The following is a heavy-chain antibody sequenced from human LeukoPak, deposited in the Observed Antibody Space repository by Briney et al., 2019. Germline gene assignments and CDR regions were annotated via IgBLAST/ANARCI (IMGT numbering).Heavy chain of an antibody. J-gene: IGHJ5*02. CDR3: ARARRSGGITMVRGVKDRGWFDP. V-gene: IGHV3-30*02. CDR2: IRYDGNNK. Sequence: PGGSLRLSCAASGFTFSSYGMHWVRQAPGKGLEWVAFIRYDGNNKYYADSVKGRFTISRDNSKNTLYLQMNGLRAEDTAVYYCARARRSGGITMVRGVKDRGWFDPWGQGTLVTVSS. CDR1: GFTFSSYG. D-gene: IGHD3-10*01.